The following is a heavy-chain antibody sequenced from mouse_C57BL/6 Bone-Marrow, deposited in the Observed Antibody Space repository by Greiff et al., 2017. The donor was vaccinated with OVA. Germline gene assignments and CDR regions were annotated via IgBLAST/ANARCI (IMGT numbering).Heavy chain of an antibody. CDR1: GYTFTSYW. CDR2: IHPNSGST. V-gene: IGHV1-64*01. Sequence: QVQLQQPGAELVKPGASVKLSCKASGYTFTSYWMHWVKQRPGQGLEWIGMIHPNSGSTNYNEKFKSKATLTVDKSSSTAYMQLSSLTSEDSAVYYCARSDYDYDVPFAYWGQGTLVTVSA. J-gene: IGHJ3*01. CDR3: ARSDYDYDVPFAY. D-gene: IGHD2-4*01.